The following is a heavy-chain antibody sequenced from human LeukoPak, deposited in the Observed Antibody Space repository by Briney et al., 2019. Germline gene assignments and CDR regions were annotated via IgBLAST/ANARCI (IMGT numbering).Heavy chain of an antibody. CDR2: ISDSGST. Sequence: SETLSLTCTVSGGSMKNCYWSWIRQAPGKGLEWIGYISDSGSTNYNPSLRSRVTISVDTSKNQFSLKLSSVTAADTALYYCARYDYGDCWFDPWGQGTLVTVSS. CDR3: ARYDYGDCWFDP. D-gene: IGHD4-17*01. CDR1: GGSMKNCY. J-gene: IGHJ5*02. V-gene: IGHV4-59*01.